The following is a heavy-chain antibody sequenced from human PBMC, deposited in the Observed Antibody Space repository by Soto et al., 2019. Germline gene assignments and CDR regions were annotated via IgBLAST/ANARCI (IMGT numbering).Heavy chain of an antibody. V-gene: IGHV4-59*01. D-gene: IGHD3-22*01. CDR1: GGSISSYY. CDR3: ARVDYYDSSGYPSWFDP. Sequence: SETLSLTCTVSGGSISSYYWSWIRQPPGKGLEWIGYIYYSGSTNYNPSLKGRVTISVDTSKNQFSLKLSSVTAADTAVYYCARVDYYDSSGYPSWFDPWGQGTLVTVSS. CDR2: IYYSGST. J-gene: IGHJ5*02.